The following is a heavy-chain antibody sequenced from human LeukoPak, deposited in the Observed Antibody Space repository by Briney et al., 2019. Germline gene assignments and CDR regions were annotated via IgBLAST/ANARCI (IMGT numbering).Heavy chain of an antibody. CDR3: ARQYYDSTGYYYFDY. V-gene: IGHV4-39*01. CDR2: MYYSGST. Sequence: SETLSLTCTVSGDSITGSSYYWGWIRQPPGKGLEWIGSMYYSGSTYSNPSLKSRVTISAETSKNQFSLKLRSVTAADTAVYYCARQYYDSTGYYYFDYWGQGTLVTVPS. CDR1: GDSITGSSYY. J-gene: IGHJ4*02. D-gene: IGHD3-22*01.